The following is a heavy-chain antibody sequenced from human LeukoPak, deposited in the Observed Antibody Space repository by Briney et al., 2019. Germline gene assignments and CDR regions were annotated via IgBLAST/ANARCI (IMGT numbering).Heavy chain of an antibody. D-gene: IGHD3-22*01. Sequence: NPSETLSLNCTVSGGSVSSSHWNWIRQPPGKGLEWIGNVDYSGSTKYNPSLRSLVTMSLDTSNNQFSLKLRSVTASDTDLYYCTRGYYEPFDRWGQGTLVTVSS. J-gene: IGHJ4*02. V-gene: IGHV4-59*02. CDR1: GGSVSSSH. CDR3: TRGYYEPFDR. CDR2: VDYSGST.